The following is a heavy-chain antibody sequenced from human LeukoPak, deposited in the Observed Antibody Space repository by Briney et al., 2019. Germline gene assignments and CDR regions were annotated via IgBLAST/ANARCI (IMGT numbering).Heavy chain of an antibody. Sequence: SETLSLTCTVSGGSVSDYYWSWIRQPPGKGLEWIGYIYYSGTTNYNPSLKSRVTISVDTSKNQFSLKLSSVTAADTAVYYCARSAYCDGDCYSVYFDYWGQGTLSPSPQ. CDR1: GGSVSDYY. V-gene: IGHV4-59*02. CDR2: IYYSGTT. CDR3: ARSAYCDGDCYSVYFDY. D-gene: IGHD2-21*02. J-gene: IGHJ4*02.